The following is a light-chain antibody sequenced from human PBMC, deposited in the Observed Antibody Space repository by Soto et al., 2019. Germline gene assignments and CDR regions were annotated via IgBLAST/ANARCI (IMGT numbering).Light chain of an antibody. CDR3: SSYTSSSTPP. V-gene: IGLV2-14*01. CDR2: DVS. Sequence: QSALTQPASVSGSPGQSITISCTGTSSDVGGYNYVSWYQQHPGKAPKLMIYDVSNRPSGVSNRFSGSKSGNTASLPISGLQAEDEADYYCSSYTSSSTPPFGGGTKLTVL. CDR1: SSDVGGYNY. J-gene: IGLJ3*02.